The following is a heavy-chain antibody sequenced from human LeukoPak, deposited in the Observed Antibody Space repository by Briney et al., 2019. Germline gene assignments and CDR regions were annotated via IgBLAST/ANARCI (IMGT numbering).Heavy chain of an antibody. J-gene: IGHJ4*02. V-gene: IGHV4-59*01. CDR2: IYYSGST. CDR3: ARNYDFWSGYLDY. D-gene: IGHD3-3*01. CDR1: GGSISSYY. Sequence: SETLSLTCTVSGGSISSYYWSWIRQPPGKGLEWIGYIYYSGSTNYNPSRKSRVTMTVDTSKNQFSLKLTSVTAADTAVYYCARNYDFWSGYLDYWGQGTLITVSS.